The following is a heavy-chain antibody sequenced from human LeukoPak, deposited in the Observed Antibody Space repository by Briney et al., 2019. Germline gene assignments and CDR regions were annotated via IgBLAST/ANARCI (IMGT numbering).Heavy chain of an antibody. CDR3: ARSRTSLGVVIKGAFDI. Sequence: GGSLRLSCSASGFTFSNHWMSWVRQAPGKGLEWVANIKKDGTEKNYVDSVKGRFTISRDNAKNSLYLEMNSLRAEDTAVYYCARSRTSLGVVIKGAFDIWGQGTIVTVSS. V-gene: IGHV3-7*01. CDR1: GFTFSNHW. D-gene: IGHD3-3*01. CDR2: IKKDGTEK. J-gene: IGHJ3*02.